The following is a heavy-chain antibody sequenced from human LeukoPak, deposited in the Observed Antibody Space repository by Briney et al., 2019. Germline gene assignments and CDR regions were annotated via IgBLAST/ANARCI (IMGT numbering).Heavy chain of an antibody. J-gene: IGHJ6*03. D-gene: IGHD3-10*01. CDR1: GGSISIYY. CDR2: IYTSGST. CDR3: ASLWFGELPLYYYMDV. V-gene: IGHV4-4*07. Sequence: PSETLSLTCTVSGGSISIYYWSWIRQPAGKGLEWIGRIYTSGSTNYNPSLKSRVTMSVDTSKNQFSLKLSSVTAADTAVYYCASLWFGELPLYYYMDVWGKGTTVTISS.